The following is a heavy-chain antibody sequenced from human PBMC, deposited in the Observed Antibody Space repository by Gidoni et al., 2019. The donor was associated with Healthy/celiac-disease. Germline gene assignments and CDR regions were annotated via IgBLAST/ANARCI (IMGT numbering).Heavy chain of an antibody. Sequence: EVQLLESVGGLVQPGGSLRLPCAASGFPFSSYAMSWVRQAPGEGGEWVSAISGSGGSTYYADSVKGRFTISRDNSKNTLYLQMNSLRAEDTAVYYCAKDKTVVTQEGIDWGQGTLVTVSS. CDR1: GFPFSSYA. V-gene: IGHV3-23*01. J-gene: IGHJ4*02. CDR2: ISGSGGST. D-gene: IGHD2-15*01. CDR3: AKDKTVVTQEGID.